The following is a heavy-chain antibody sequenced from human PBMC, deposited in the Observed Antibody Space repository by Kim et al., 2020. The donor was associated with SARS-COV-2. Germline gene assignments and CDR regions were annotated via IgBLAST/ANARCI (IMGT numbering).Heavy chain of an antibody. Sequence: GGSLRLSCAASGFTFSDYYMSWIRQAPGKGLEWVSYISTSTTSYTNYADSVKGRFTISRDDAKNSLVLEMNTLRAEYTALYYCARVLRYNWNEFDSWGQG. CDR1: GFTFSDYY. CDR3: ARVLRYNWNEFDS. D-gene: IGHD1-1*01. CDR2: ISTSTTSYT. J-gene: IGHJ4*02. V-gene: IGHV3-11*05.